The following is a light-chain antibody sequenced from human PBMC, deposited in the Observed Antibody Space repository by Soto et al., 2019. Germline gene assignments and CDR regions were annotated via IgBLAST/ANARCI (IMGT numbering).Light chain of an antibody. Sequence: EIVLTQSPATLSLSPGERATLSCRASQSVSSSLAWYQQKPGQAPRLLIFDASNRATGIPARFSGSGSGTDFTLTISSLEPEDFAVYYCQQRTNWPVTFGQGTKVDIK. CDR1: QSVSSS. CDR3: QQRTNWPVT. V-gene: IGKV3-11*01. CDR2: DAS. J-gene: IGKJ1*01.